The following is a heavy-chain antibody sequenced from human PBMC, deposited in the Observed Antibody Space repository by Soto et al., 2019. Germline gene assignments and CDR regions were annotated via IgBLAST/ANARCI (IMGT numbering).Heavy chain of an antibody. CDR1: GDSIFTYY. CDR3: ARWGESRSSPQVVAFAV. CDR2: THYSGNA. Sequence: QVQLQESGPGLVKPSETLSLTCTVSGDSIFTYYWNWIRQPPGRELEWIGFTHYSGNAMYNPSLKSRITMSVDTSKNQFSLRLGSVTAADTAVYYCARWGESRSSPQVVAFAVWGQGAMVTVSS. D-gene: IGHD3-16*01. J-gene: IGHJ3*01. V-gene: IGHV4-59*01.